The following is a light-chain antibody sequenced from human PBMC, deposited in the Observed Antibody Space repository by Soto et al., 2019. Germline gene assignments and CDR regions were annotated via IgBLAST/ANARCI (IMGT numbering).Light chain of an antibody. J-gene: IGLJ3*02. CDR3: LLSYSGTNWV. CDR1: PGAVTSGHY. V-gene: IGLV7-46*01. Sequence: QAVVTQEPSLTVSPGGTVTLTCGSSPGAVTSGHYPYWFQQKPGQAPRTLIYDTTTKHSWTPARFSGSLLGGKAALTLAGAQTDDEADYYCLLSYSGTNWVFGGGTKLTVL. CDR2: DTT.